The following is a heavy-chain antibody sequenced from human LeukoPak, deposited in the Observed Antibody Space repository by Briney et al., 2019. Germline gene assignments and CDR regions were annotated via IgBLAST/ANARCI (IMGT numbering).Heavy chain of an antibody. D-gene: IGHD2/OR15-2a*01. CDR1: RFTFSSFG. J-gene: IGHJ4*02. V-gene: IGHV3-23*01. CDR2: ISGSGGST. Sequence: GGSLRLSCAASRFTFSSFGMSWVRQAPGKGLEWVSAISGSGGSTYYADSVKGRFTISRDNSKNTLYLQMNSLRAEDTAVYYCAKTFGRPYYFDYWGQGTLVTVSS. CDR3: AKTFGRPYYFDY.